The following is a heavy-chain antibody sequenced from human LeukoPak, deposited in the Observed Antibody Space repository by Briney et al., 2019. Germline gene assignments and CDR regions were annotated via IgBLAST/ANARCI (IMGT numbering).Heavy chain of an antibody. Sequence: PGGSLRLSCAASGFTFSSYAMHWVRQAPGKGLEWVAVISYDGSNKYYADSVKGRFTISRDNSKNTLYLQMNSLRAEDTAVYYCASARPRYCSSTSCRNPYYYYGMDVWGQGTTVTVSS. CDR3: ASARPRYCSSTSCRNPYYYYGMDV. D-gene: IGHD2-2*01. CDR2: ISYDGSNK. J-gene: IGHJ6*02. CDR1: GFTFSSYA. V-gene: IGHV3-30-3*01.